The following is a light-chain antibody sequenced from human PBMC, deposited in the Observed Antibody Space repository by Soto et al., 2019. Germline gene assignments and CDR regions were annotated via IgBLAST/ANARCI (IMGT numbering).Light chain of an antibody. Sequence: DIPMTQSPSTLSASVGDRVTITCRASQSMSTWLAWNQQRPGKAPKLLIYKASSLQSGVPSRFSGSGSGTEFTLTISSLQPDDVATYYCKQYETFGQGTKVEL. CDR3: KQYET. CDR2: KAS. V-gene: IGKV1-5*03. J-gene: IGKJ1*01. CDR1: QSMSTW.